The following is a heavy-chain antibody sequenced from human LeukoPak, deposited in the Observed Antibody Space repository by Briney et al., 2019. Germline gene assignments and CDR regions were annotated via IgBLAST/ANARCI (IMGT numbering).Heavy chain of an antibody. V-gene: IGHV4-39*01. CDR1: VGSISSSSYY. CDR3: ARHDSRQSPDY. CDR2: IYYSGST. J-gene: IGHJ4*02. D-gene: IGHD3-22*01. Sequence: SETLSLTCTVSVGSISSSSYYCGWIRQPPGKGLERIGSIYYSGSTYYNPSLKSRVTISVDTSKNQFSLKLSSVTAADTAVYYRARHDSRQSPDYWGQGTLVTVSS.